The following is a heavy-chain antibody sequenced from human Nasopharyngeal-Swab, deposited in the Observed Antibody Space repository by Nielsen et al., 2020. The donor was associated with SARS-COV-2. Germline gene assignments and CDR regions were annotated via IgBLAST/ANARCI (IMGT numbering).Heavy chain of an antibody. J-gene: IGHJ4*02. Sequence: SVKVSCKASGGTFHSYAITWVRQAPGQGLEWMGGIVPLFGTAKYAQKFLGRVTITADESRTTAYMEASSLRSEDTAVYYCASPKYDFWSGFDYWGQGTVVTVSS. CDR1: GGTFHSYA. D-gene: IGHD3-3*01. CDR2: IVPLFGTA. CDR3: ASPKYDFWSGFDY. V-gene: IGHV1-69*13.